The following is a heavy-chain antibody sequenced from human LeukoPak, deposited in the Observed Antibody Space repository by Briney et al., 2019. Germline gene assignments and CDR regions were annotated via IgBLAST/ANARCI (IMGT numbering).Heavy chain of an antibody. CDR1: GYTFTGYY. Sequence: ASVKVSCKASGYTFTGYYMHWVRQAPGQGLEWMGWINPNSGGTNYAQKFRGRVTKTRDTSISTAYMELSRLRSDDTAVYYCAREDCSSTSCLYVYWGQGTLVTVSS. CDR2: INPNSGGT. CDR3: AREDCSSTSCLYVY. V-gene: IGHV1-2*02. D-gene: IGHD2-2*01. J-gene: IGHJ4*02.